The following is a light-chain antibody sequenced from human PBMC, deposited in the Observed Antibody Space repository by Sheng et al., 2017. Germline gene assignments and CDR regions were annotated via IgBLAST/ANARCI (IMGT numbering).Light chain of an antibody. V-gene: IGKV1-17*01. CDR3: QKFTGVPLT. Sequence: DIQMTQSPSSLSASVGDRVTITCRASQDIRNDLGWYQQKPGKAPKRLIYAASSLQSGVPSRFSGSGSGTDFTLTISSLQPEDVATYYCQKFTGVPLTFGPGTKVDIK. J-gene: IGKJ3*01. CDR1: QDIRND. CDR2: AAS.